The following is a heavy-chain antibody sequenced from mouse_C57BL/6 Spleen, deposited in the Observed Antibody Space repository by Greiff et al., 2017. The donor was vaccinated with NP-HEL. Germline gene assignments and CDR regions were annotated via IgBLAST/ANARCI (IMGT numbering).Heavy chain of an antibody. Sequence: VQLQQSGPELVKPGASVKMSCKASGYTFTDYNMHWVKPSHGQSLEWIGDINPNNGGTSYNQKFKGKAPLTVNKSSSTADMELRSRTSEDAAVYYCARKKLTGTSYFDYWGQGTTLTVSS. V-gene: IGHV1-22*01. CDR3: ARKKLTGTSYFDY. D-gene: IGHD4-1*01. CDR2: INPNNGGT. CDR1: GYTFTDYN. J-gene: IGHJ2*01.